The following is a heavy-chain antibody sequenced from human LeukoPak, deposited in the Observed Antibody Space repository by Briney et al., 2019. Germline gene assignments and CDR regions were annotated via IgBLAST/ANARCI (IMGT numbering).Heavy chain of an antibody. J-gene: IGHJ3*02. V-gene: IGHV4-39*01. D-gene: IGHD2-21*02. Sequence: SETLSLTCTVSGGSISSSSYYWGWIRQPPGKGLEWIGSIYYSGSTYYNPSLKSRVTISVYTSKNQFSLKLSSVTAADTAVYYCARSSVVTAIRYAFDIWGQGTMVTVSS. CDR3: ARSSVVTAIRYAFDI. CDR2: IYYSGST. CDR1: GGSISSSSYY.